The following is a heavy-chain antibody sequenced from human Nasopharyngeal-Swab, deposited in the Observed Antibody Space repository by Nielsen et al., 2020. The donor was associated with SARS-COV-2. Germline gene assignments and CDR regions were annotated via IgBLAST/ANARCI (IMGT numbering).Heavy chain of an antibody. Sequence: SETLSLTCTVSGGSVSSGSYYWSWIRQPPGKGLEWIGYIYYSGSTNYNPSLKSRVTISVDTSKNQFSLKLSSVTAADTAVYYCARDQVYCSGGSCYPYNWFDPWGQGTLVTVSS. CDR1: GGSVSSGSYY. D-gene: IGHD2-15*01. CDR3: ARDQVYCSGGSCYPYNWFDP. J-gene: IGHJ5*02. V-gene: IGHV4-61*01. CDR2: IYYSGST.